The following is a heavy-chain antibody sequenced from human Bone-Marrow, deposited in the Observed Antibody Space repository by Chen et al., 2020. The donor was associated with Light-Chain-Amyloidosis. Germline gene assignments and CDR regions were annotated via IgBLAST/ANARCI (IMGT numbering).Heavy chain of an antibody. D-gene: IGHD5-12*01. CDR2: IYPDDSDA. V-gene: IGHV5-51*01. CDR3: ARRRDGYNFDY. J-gene: IGHJ4*02. Sequence: EVHLEQSGPEVKKPGESLQITRKGSGYPFPNYWIGWVRQMPGKGLEWMGVIYPDDSDASYSPSFEGQVTISADKSITTAYLQWRSLKASDTAMYYCARRRDGYNFDYWGQGTLVTVSS. CDR1: GYPFPNYW.